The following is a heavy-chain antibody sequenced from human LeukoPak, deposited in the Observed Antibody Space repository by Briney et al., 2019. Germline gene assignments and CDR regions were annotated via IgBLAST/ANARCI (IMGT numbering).Heavy chain of an antibody. Sequence: GASVKVSCKASGYTFTSHDINWVRQATGQGLEWMGWMNPNSGNTGYAQNFQGRVAMTRDTSINTAYLDLYSLRSEDTAIYYCARGYSATLRTTGNDYWAREPWSPSPQ. J-gene: IGHJ4*02. CDR2: MNPNSGNT. D-gene: IGHD1-1*01. CDR3: ARGYSATLRTTGNDY. CDR1: GYTFTSHD. V-gene: IGHV1-8*01.